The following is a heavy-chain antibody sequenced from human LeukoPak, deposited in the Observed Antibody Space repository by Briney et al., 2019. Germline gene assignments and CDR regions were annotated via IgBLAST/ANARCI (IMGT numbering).Heavy chain of an antibody. Sequence: SETLSLTCTVSGGSISGYYWSWIRQPPGKGLEWIGYIYYSGSTNYNPSLKSRVTISVDTSKSQFSLELISVTAADTAVYYCARGAYPDAFDIWGQGTMVTVSS. CDR1: GGSISGYY. CDR2: IYYSGST. V-gene: IGHV4-59*01. J-gene: IGHJ3*02. D-gene: IGHD2-21*01. CDR3: ARGAYPDAFDI.